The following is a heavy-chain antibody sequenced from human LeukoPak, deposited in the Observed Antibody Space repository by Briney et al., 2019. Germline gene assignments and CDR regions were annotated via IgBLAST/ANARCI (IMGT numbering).Heavy chain of an antibody. CDR1: GGTFSSYT. CDR2: IIPLLGLA. J-gene: IGHJ4*02. CDR3: ARENSSSWYSSDY. V-gene: IGHV1-69*04. D-gene: IGHD6-13*01. Sequence: SVKVSCKASGGTFSSYTISWVRQAPGQGLEWMGRIIPLLGLANYAQKFQGRVTITADKSTSTAYMELSSLRSEDTAVYYCARENSSSWYSSDYWGQGTLVTVSS.